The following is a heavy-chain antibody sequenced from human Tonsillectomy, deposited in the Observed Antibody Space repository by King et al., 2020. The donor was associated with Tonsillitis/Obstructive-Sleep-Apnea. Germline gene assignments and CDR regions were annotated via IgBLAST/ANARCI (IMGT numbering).Heavy chain of an antibody. D-gene: IGHD5-12*01. CDR2: INGDGGST. V-gene: IGHV3-74*01. CDR3: ARSVYSGYDLGY. Sequence: VQLVESGGGLVQPGGSLRLSCAASGFTFSSYWMYWVRQAPGKGLGWVSRINGDGGSTTYADSVKGRFTISRENAKNTLYMQMNSLRAEDTAGYYCARSVYSGYDLGYWGQGTLVTVSS. J-gene: IGHJ4*02. CDR1: GFTFSSYW.